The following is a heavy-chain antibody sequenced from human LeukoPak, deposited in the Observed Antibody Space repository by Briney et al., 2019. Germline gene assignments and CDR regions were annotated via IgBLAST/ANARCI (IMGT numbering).Heavy chain of an antibody. CDR2: ISSSSSYI. J-gene: IGHJ6*02. D-gene: IGHD3-22*01. CDR1: GFTFSSYS. V-gene: IGHV3-21*01. CDR3: ARDPYDSSGFSPLPGMDV. Sequence: GGSLRLSCAASGFTFSSYSMNWVRQAPGKGLEWVSSISSSSSYIYYADSVKGRFTISRDNAKNSLYLQMNSLRAEDTAVYYCARDPYDSSGFSPLPGMDVWGQGTTVTVSS.